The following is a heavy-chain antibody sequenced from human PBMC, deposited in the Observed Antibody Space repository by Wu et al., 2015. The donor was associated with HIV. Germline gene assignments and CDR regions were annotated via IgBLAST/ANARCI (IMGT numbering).Heavy chain of an antibody. CDR1: GYTFTSYY. Sequence: QVQLVQSGAEVKKPGASVKVSCKASGYTFTSYYMHWVRQAPGQGLEWMGIINPSGGSTSYAQKFQGRVTMTTDTSTSTAYMELRSLRSDDTAVYYCAVSNYYDSSGYWFDPWAREPWSPSPQ. CDR2: INPSGGST. J-gene: IGHJ5*02. CDR3: AVSNYYDSSGYWFDP. D-gene: IGHD3-22*01. V-gene: IGHV1-46*01.